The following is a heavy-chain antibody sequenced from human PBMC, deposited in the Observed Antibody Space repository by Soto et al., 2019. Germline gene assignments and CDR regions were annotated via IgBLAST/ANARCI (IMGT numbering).Heavy chain of an antibody. CDR3: ARGAYDYIWGSYRHYCMDV. D-gene: IGHD3-16*02. Sequence: PSETLSLTCAVYGGSFSGYYWSWIRQPPGKGLEWIGEINHSGSTNYNPSLKSRVTISVDTSKNQFSLKLSSVTAADTAVYYCARGAYDYIWGSYRHYCMDVWGKGTTVTVSS. V-gene: IGHV4-34*01. CDR2: INHSGST. J-gene: IGHJ6*03. CDR1: GGSFSGYY.